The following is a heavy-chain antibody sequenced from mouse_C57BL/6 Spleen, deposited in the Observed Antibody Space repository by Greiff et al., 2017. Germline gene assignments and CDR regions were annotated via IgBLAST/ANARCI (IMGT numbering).Heavy chain of an antibody. J-gene: IGHJ3*01. CDR3: THYGNYSAWFAY. Sequence: VQLQQSGAELVRPGASVKLSCTASGFNIKDDYMHWVKQRPEQGLEWIGWIDPENGDTEYAPKFQGKATITADTSSNTAYLQLSSLTSEDTAVYYCTHYGNYSAWFAYWGQGTLVTVSA. D-gene: IGHD2-1*01. CDR1: GFNIKDDY. CDR2: IDPENGDT. V-gene: IGHV14-4*01.